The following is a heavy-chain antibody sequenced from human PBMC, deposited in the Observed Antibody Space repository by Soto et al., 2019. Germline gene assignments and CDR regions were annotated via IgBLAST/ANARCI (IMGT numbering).Heavy chain of an antibody. CDR3: ARVSEAPFAFDI. J-gene: IGHJ3*02. CDR1: GFTFSSYG. Sequence: QVQLVESGGGVVQPGRSLRLSCAASGFTFSSYGMHWVRQAPGKGLEWVAVIYSGGSTYYADSVKGRFTISRDNSKNTLYLQMNSLRAEDTAVYYCARVSEAPFAFDIWGQGTMVTVSS. V-gene: IGHV3-NL1*01. CDR2: IYSGGST.